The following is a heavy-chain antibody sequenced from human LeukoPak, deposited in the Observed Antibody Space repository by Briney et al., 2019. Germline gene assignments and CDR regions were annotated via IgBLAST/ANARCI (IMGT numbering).Heavy chain of an antibody. CDR2: ISFSSSTI. Sequence: GGSLRLSCAASGFTFSSYSMDWVRQAPGKGLEWVSYISFSSSTIYYADSVKDRFTISRDNSKNTLYLQMNSLRVEDTALYYCATGLARIARVSSPSYFDYWGQGTLVAVSS. CDR3: ATGLARIARVSSPSYFDY. J-gene: IGHJ4*02. V-gene: IGHV3-48*01. D-gene: IGHD6-13*01. CDR1: GFTFSSYS.